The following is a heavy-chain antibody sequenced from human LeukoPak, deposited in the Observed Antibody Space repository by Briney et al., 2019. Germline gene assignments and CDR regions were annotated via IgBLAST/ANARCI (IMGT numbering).Heavy chain of an antibody. CDR1: GFTVSSNY. Sequence: GGTLRLSCAASGFTVSSNYMNWVRQAPGKGLEWVSVIYSGGNTYYADSVKGRFTISRDNSKNTLYLQMNSLRAEDTAVYYCARARYFDLWGRGTLVTVSS. J-gene: IGHJ2*01. CDR3: ARARYFDL. CDR2: IYSGGNT. V-gene: IGHV3-53*01.